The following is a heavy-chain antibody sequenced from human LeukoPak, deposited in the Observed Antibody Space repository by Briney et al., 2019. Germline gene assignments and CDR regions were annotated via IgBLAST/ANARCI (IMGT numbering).Heavy chain of an antibody. CDR1: CGSISSSSYY. Sequence: SETLSLTCTVSCGSISSSSYYWGWIRQPPGKGLEWIVSIYYSGSTYYNPSLKSRVTISVDTSKNPFSLKLSSVTAADTAVYYCARQLYYYDSSGYYWGDYYYMDVWGKGTTVTVSS. V-gene: IGHV4-39*01. D-gene: IGHD3-22*01. CDR2: IYYSGST. J-gene: IGHJ6*03. CDR3: ARQLYYYDSSGYYWGDYYYMDV.